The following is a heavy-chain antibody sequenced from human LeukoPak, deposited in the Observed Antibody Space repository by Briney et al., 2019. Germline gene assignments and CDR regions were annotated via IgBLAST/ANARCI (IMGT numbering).Heavy chain of an antibody. V-gene: IGHV1-3*03. CDR3: ARGYCSGGSCSMDV. D-gene: IGHD2-15*01. CDR1: GYTFTSYA. Sequence: ASVKVSCKASGYTFTSYAMHWVRQAPGQRLEWMGWINAGNGNTKYSQEFQGRVTITRDTSASTAYMELSSLRFEDMAVYYCARGYCSGGSCSMDVWGKGTTVTVSS. CDR2: INAGNGNT. J-gene: IGHJ6*03.